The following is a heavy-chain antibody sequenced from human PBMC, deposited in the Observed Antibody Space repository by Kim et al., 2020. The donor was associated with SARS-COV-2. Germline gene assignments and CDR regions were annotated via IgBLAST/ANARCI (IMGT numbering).Heavy chain of an antibody. CDR3: AWLLGIAAAGYYYYYYMDV. CDR1: GYSFTSYW. V-gene: IGHV5-51*01. D-gene: IGHD6-13*01. J-gene: IGHJ6*03. CDR2: IYPGDSDT. Sequence: GESLKISCKGSGYSFTSYWIGWVRQMPGKGLEWMGIIYPGDSDTRYSPSFQGQVTISADKSISTAYLQWSSLKASDTAMYYCAWLLGIAAAGYYYYYYMDVWGKGTTVTVSS.